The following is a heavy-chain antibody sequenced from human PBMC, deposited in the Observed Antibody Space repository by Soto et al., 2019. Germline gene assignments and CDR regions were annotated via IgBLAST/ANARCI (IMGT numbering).Heavy chain of an antibody. V-gene: IGHV3-15*07. Sequence: EVQLVESGGGLVKPGGSLRLSCAASGFTFSNAWMNWVRQAPGKGLEWGGRIKSQTDGGTTDYAAPVKGRFTISRDDSKHTLYLQMNSLKTEDTAVYYCTTYPEVRNFDYWGQGTLVTVSS. J-gene: IGHJ4*02. CDR1: GFTFSNAW. CDR3: TTYPEVRNFDY. D-gene: IGHD3-10*01. CDR2: IKSQTDGGTT.